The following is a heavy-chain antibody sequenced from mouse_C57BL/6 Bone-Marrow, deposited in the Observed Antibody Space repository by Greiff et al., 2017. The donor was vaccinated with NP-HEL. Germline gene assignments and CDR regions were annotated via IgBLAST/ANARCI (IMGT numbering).Heavy chain of an antibody. Sequence: QVQLQQPGAELVMPGASVKLSCKASGYPFTSYWMHWVQQRPGQGLEWIGELDTSDSSTNYTHTFQGQSTLTVDKSSSTAYMQLSSLTSEDSAVYYCAVDYDYEGFAYWGQGTLVTVSA. D-gene: IGHD2-4*01. CDR3: AVDYDYEGFAY. V-gene: IGHV1-69*01. CDR1: GYPFTSYW. J-gene: IGHJ3*01. CDR2: LDTSDSST.